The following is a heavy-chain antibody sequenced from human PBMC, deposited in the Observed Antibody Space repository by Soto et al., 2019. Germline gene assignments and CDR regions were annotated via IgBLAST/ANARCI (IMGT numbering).Heavy chain of an antibody. CDR1: GGTFSSYA. J-gene: IGHJ4*02. V-gene: IGHV1-69*06. CDR2: IIPIFGTA. Sequence: SVKVSCKASGGTFSSYAISWVRQAPGQGLEWMGGIIPIFGTANYAQKFQGRVTITADKSTSTAYMELSSLRSEDTAVYYCARGQQAEAETDLCYWGQGTQVTVSS. CDR3: ARGQQAEAETDLCY. D-gene: IGHD6-13*01.